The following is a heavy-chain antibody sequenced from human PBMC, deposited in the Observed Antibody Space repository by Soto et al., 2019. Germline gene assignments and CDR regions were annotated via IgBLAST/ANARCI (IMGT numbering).Heavy chain of an antibody. D-gene: IGHD2-8*02. Sequence: QVVESGGGLVPPGGSLRLSCAASGFPFTNYWMNWVRQTPGKGLMWVSRISPDGSDVGYADSVEGRFTVSRDNAKNTLYLQMRSLRAEDTAMYYCACWGHIVPVAPSDFDRWGQGTLVTVSS. CDR3: ACWGHIVPVAPSDFDR. CDR1: GFPFTNYW. J-gene: IGHJ4*02. V-gene: IGHV3-74*01. CDR2: ISPDGSDV.